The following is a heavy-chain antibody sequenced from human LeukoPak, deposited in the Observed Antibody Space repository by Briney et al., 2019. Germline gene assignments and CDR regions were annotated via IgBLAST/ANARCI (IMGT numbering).Heavy chain of an antibody. Sequence: SETLSLTCTVSGASITRHYWSWIRQPPGKGLEWIGYIYHSGSTNYNPSLKSRVTISVDTSKTQFSLKLSSVTAADTAVYFCARVWDFYAFDIWGQGAMVTVSS. D-gene: IGHD1-26*01. V-gene: IGHV4-59*11. CDR1: GASITRHY. CDR3: ARVWDFYAFDI. J-gene: IGHJ3*02. CDR2: IYHSGST.